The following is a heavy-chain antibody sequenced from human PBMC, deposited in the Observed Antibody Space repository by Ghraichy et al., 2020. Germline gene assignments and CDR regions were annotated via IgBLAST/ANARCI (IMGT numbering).Heavy chain of an antibody. V-gene: IGHV4-39*01. J-gene: IGHJ4*02. CDR3: KRNYKIFGDLYYFDS. D-gene: IGHD3-3*01. CDR2: VYYSGTT. CDR1: GDSVSSSHYF. Sequence: SETLSLTCTVSGDSVSSSHYFWGWIRQPPGKGLEWIGSVYYSGTTYYNSSLESRVTISIDTSKNQFSLNVSSVTAADTAVYYCKRNYKIFGDLYYFDSWGQGTLVTVSS.